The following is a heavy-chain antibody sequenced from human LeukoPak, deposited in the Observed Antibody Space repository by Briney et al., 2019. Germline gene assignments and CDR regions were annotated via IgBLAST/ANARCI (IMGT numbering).Heavy chain of an antibody. CDR3: ARGNRQERRSTWKEPTGRGEAFDY. CDR1: GGSISGYY. Sequence: SETLSLTCTVSGGSISGYYLSWIRQPPGKELEWIGYIYYSGGTKYNPSLMSRVTISVDTSKNQFSLKLNSVTAADTAVYFCARGNRQERRSTWKEPTGRGEAFDYWGQGSLVTVSS. J-gene: IGHJ4*02. D-gene: IGHD1-14*01. V-gene: IGHV4-59*01. CDR2: IYYSGGT.